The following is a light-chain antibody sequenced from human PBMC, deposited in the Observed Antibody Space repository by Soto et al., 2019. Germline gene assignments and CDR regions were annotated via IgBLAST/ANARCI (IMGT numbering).Light chain of an antibody. CDR3: QVWVSDTPVV. V-gene: IGLV3-9*01. CDR1: NIGGKK. J-gene: IGLJ2*01. Sequence: SYELTQPLSVSVALGQTARITCGGNNIGGKKVEWYQQKPGQAPVLVIYRDNNRPSGIPERFSGSNSGNTATLTISRAQAGDEADYFCQVWVSDTPVVFGGGTKVTVL. CDR2: RDN.